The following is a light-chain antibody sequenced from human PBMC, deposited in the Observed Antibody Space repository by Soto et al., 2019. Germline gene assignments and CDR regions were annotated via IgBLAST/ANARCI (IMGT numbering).Light chain of an antibody. V-gene: IGKV1-39*01. CDR3: QHSFSSPPT. CDR2: AAS. Sequence: DIQMTQSPSSLSASVEDRVIITCRASQSISNHLNWYQQKPGKAPKLLIFAASSLQSGVPSRFSGSRSGPDFTLTISSLQPEDFATYYCQHSFSSPPTFGQGTKVEIK. CDR1: QSISNH. J-gene: IGKJ1*01.